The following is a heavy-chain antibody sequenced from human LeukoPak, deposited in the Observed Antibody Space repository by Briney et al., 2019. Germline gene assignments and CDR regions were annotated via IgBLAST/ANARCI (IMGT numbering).Heavy chain of an antibody. V-gene: IGHV3-23*01. D-gene: IGHD3/OR15-3a*01. J-gene: IGHJ4*02. CDR1: GFTFSSYA. Sequence: GSLRLSCAASGFTFSSYAMSWVRQAPGKGLEWVSAISGSGGSTYYADSVKGRFTTSRDNSKNTLYLQMNSLRAGDTAVYYCAKGKQDFLYYFDYWGQGTLVTVSS. CDR3: AKGKQDFLYYFDY. CDR2: ISGSGGST.